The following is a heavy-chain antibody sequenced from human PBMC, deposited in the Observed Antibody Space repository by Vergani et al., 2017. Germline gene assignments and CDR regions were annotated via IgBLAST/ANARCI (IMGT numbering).Heavy chain of an antibody. CDR1: GGSISSGGYS. CDR2: IYTSGST. J-gene: IGHJ4*02. CDR3: ARDPGGVEMATIFFY. Sequence: QLQLQESGSGLVKPSQTLSLTCAVSGGSISSGGYSWSWIRQPPGKGLEWIGRIYTSGSTNYNPSLKSRVTISVDTSKNQFSLKLSSVTAADTAVYYCARDPGGVEMATIFFYWGQGTLVTVSS. D-gene: IGHD5-24*01. V-gene: IGHV4-61*02.